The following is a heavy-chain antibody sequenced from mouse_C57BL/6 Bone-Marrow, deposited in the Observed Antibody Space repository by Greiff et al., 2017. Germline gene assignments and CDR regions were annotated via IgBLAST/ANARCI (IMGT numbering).Heavy chain of an antibody. CDR1: GFSLSTFGMG. J-gene: IGHJ3*01. Sequence: QVTLKVCGPGILQPSQTLSLTCSFSGFSLSTFGMGVGWIRQPSGKGLEWLAHIWWDDDKYYNPALKSRLTISKDTSKNQVFLKIANVDTADTATYYCARIKFYYYCSRTEAWFAYWGQGTLVTVSA. D-gene: IGHD1-1*01. V-gene: IGHV8-8*01. CDR2: IWWDDDK. CDR3: ARIKFYYYCSRTEAWFAY.